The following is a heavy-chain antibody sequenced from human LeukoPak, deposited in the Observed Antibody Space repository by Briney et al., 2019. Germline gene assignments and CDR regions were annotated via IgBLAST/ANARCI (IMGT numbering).Heavy chain of an antibody. CDR1: GGSVSSGSYY. V-gene: IGHV4-61*01. CDR3: ARDAVTVNSYYFDY. Sequence: PETLSLTCTVSGGSVSSGSYYWSWIRQPPGKGLEWIGYIYYSGSTNYNPSLKSRVTISVDTSKNQFSLKLSSVTAADTAVYYCARDAVTVNSYYFDYWGQGTLVTVSS. J-gene: IGHJ4*02. D-gene: IGHD4-11*01. CDR2: IYYSGST.